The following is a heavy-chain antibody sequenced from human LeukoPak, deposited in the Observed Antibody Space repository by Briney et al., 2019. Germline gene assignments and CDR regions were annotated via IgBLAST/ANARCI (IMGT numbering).Heavy chain of an antibody. CDR1: GFSFSTYW. D-gene: IGHD3-16*01. Sequence: GGSLRLSCAASGFSFSTYWMHLVRQAPGKGLVWVSRIVSDGTSTTYADSVKGRFTISRDNAKNTVYLQMNNLTFDDTAVYYCVRGGDDPDYWGQGTLVTVSS. CDR3: VRGGDDPDY. CDR2: IVSDGTST. V-gene: IGHV3-74*03. J-gene: IGHJ4*02.